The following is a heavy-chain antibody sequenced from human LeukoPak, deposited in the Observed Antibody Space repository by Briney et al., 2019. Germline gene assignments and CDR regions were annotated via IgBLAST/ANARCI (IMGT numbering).Heavy chain of an antibody. J-gene: IGHJ4*01. V-gene: IGHV3-9*01. D-gene: IGHD6-6*01. CDR3: TKAPYSYSSSLDY. CDR1: GFSFHDYT. CDR2: ISWDGVTK. Sequence: GGSLRLSCAASGFSFHDYTMHWVRQAPGKGLEWVSGISWDGVTKDYADSVKGRFTISRDNAKKSLNLQMISLSAEDTALYYCTKAPYSYSSSLDYWGQESMSPSPQ.